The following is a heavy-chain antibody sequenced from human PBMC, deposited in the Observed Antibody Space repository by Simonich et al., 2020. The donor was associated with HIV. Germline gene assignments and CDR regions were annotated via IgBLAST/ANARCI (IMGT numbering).Heavy chain of an antibody. CDR3: ASLGAPHAFDI. Sequence: QVQLVQSGAEVKKPGSSVKVSCKASGGTSSSFAISWVRQAPGQGLEWMGRITPSLGRANYAQKFQGRVTITADKSTSTAYMELSSLRSEDTAVYFCASLGAPHAFDIWGQGTMVTVSS. V-gene: IGHV1-69*09. CDR2: ITPSLGRA. J-gene: IGHJ3*02. D-gene: IGHD3-16*01. CDR1: GGTSSSFA.